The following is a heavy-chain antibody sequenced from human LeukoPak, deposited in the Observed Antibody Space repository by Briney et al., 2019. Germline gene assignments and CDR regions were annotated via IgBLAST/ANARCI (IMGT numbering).Heavy chain of an antibody. CDR3: AKAGRRSRTFDY. V-gene: IGHV3-23*01. J-gene: IGHJ4*02. CDR1: GFTLSSYA. CDR2: ISSSGGST. Sequence: PGGSLRLSCAASGFTLSSYAMSWVRQAPGKGLQWVSGISSSGGSTYYVDSVKGRFTISTDNSKNTLYLQMNSLRAEDTAVYYCAKAGRRSRTFDYWGQGTLVTVSS. D-gene: IGHD1-1*01.